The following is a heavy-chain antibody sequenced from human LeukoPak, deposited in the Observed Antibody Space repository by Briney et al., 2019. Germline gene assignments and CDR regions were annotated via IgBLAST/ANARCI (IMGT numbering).Heavy chain of an antibody. Sequence: TSETLSLTCTVSGGSISSYYWSWIRQPPGQGLEWIGYIYYSGSTNYNPSLKSRVTISVDTSKNQFSLKLSPVTAADTAVYYCARDNYYGSGFFDYWGQGTLVTVSS. CDR2: IYYSGST. D-gene: IGHD3-10*01. V-gene: IGHV4-59*01. J-gene: IGHJ4*02. CDR3: ARDNYYGSGFFDY. CDR1: GGSISSYY.